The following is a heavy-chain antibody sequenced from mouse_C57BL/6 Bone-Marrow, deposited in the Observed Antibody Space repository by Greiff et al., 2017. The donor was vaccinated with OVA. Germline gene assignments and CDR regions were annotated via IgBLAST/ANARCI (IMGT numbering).Heavy chain of an antibody. D-gene: IGHD2-12*01. V-gene: IGHV1-64*01. CDR1: GYTFTSYW. Sequence: QVQLQQPGAELVKPGASVKLSCKASGYTFTSYWMHWVKQRPGQGLEWIGMIHPNSGSTNYHEKFKSKATLTVDKSSSTAYMQLSSLTSEDSAVYYCADYSDYYAMDYWGQGTSVTVSS. CDR3: ADYSDYYAMDY. J-gene: IGHJ4*01. CDR2: IHPNSGST.